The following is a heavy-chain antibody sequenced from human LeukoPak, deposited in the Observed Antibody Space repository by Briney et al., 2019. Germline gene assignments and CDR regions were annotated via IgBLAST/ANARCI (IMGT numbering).Heavy chain of an antibody. D-gene: IGHD3-10*01. Sequence: PSGTLSLTCTVAGDSISSSSYYWAWIRQPPGKGLGWIGSIYYSGSTHYNPSLESRVTMSVDTSKNQLSLKLTSVTAADAAVYYCARQRAYYGSGSYYSGFDYWGQGALITVSS. CDR1: GDSISSSSYY. CDR2: IYYSGST. CDR3: ARQRAYYGSGSYYSGFDY. V-gene: IGHV4-39*01. J-gene: IGHJ4*02.